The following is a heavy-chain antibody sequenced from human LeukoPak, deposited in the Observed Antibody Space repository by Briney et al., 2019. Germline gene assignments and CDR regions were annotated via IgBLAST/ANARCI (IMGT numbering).Heavy chain of an antibody. J-gene: IGHJ4*02. CDR2: IVGSSSNI. CDR3: ATDSPETAAFDY. D-gene: IGHD1-1*01. Sequence: GGSLRLSCAASGFTFNSYAMYWVRQAPGEGLEWVSYIVGSSSNIYYADSVKGRFTISRDNAKNSLYLQMDSLRAEDTAVYYCATDSPETAAFDYWGQGTLVTVSS. CDR1: GFTFNSYA. V-gene: IGHV3-48*04.